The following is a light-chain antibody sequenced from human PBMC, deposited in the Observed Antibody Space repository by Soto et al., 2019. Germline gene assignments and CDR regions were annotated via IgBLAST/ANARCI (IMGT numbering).Light chain of an antibody. Sequence: DIQMTQSPSTLSASLGDRFTITCRASQSISSWLAWYQQKPGKAPKLLIYDASNLESGVPSRFSGGGSGTEFSLTISSLQPDDFATYYCQQYNYFWAFGQGTKV. J-gene: IGKJ1*01. CDR3: QQYNYFWA. CDR2: DAS. V-gene: IGKV1-5*01. CDR1: QSISSW.